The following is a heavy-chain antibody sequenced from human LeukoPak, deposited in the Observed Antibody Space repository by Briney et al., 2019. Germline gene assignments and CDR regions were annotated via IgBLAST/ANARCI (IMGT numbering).Heavy chain of an antibody. V-gene: IGHV1-69*13. J-gene: IGHJ4*02. Sequence: SVKVSCKASGGTFSSYAISWVRQAPGQGLEWMGGIIPIFGTANYAQKFQGRVTITADESTSTAYMELSSLRSEDTAVYYCARELGGYYRRYYFDYWGQGTLVTVSS. D-gene: IGHD3-3*01. CDR3: ARELGGYYRRYYFDY. CDR2: IIPIFGTA. CDR1: GGTFSSYA.